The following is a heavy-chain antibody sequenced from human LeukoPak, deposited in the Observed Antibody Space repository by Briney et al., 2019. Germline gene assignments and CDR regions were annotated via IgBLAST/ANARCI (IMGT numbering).Heavy chain of an antibody. J-gene: IGHJ5*02. V-gene: IGHV1-2*04. CDR3: AREDIAAAGFNWFDP. Sequence: GASVKASCKASGYTFTGCYMHWVRQAPGQGLEWMGWINPNSGGTNYAQKFQGWVTMTRDTSISTAYMELSRLRSDDTAVYYCAREDIAAAGFNWFDPWGQGTLVTVSS. D-gene: IGHD6-13*01. CDR1: GYTFTGCY. CDR2: INPNSGGT.